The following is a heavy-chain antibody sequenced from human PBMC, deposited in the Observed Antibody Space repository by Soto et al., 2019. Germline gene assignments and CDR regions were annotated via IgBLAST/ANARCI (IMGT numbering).Heavy chain of an antibody. V-gene: IGHV3-23*01. CDR3: AKGSDSGSYSWFDP. D-gene: IGHD1-26*01. CDR1: GFTFSSYA. CDR2: ISGSGGST. J-gene: IGHJ5*02. Sequence: GGSLRLSCAASGFTFSSYAMSWVRQAPGKGLEWVSAISGSGGSTYYADSVKGRFTISRDNSKNTLYLQMNSLRAEDTAVYYCAKGSDSGSYSWFDPWGQGTLVTAPQ.